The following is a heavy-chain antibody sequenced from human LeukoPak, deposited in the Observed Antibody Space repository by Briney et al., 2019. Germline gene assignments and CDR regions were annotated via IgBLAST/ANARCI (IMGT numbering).Heavy chain of an antibody. V-gene: IGHV4-38-2*01. J-gene: IGHJ4*02. D-gene: IGHD2-21*01. CDR1: GYSISSGYY. Sequence: ASETLSLTCAVSGYSISSGYYWGWIRQPPGKGLEWIGSIYHNDNTYYNASLKSRVTLSVDTSKHQFSLELSYVTAADTAVYSCARRGYCGGDCPFDYRGQGTLVTVSS. CDR3: ARRGYCGGDCPFDY. CDR2: IYHNDNT.